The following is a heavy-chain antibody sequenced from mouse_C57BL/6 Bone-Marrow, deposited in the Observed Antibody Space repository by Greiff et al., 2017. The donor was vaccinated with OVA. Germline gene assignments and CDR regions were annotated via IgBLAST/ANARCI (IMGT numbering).Heavy chain of an antibody. V-gene: IGHV14-4*01. J-gene: IGHJ2*01. CDR3: TRWAAQAYYFDY. D-gene: IGHD3-2*02. CDR1: GFNIKDDY. Sequence: VQLQQSGAELVRPGASVKLSCTASGFNIKDDYMHWVKQRPEQGLEWIGWIDPENGDTEYASKFQGKATITADTSSNTAYLQLSSLTSEDTAVYYCTRWAAQAYYFDYWGQGTTLTVSS. CDR2: IDPENGDT.